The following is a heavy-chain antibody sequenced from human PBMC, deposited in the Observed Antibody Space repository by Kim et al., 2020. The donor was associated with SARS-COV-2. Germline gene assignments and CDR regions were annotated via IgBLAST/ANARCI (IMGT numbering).Heavy chain of an antibody. Sequence: ASVKVSCKASGHTFITSSMHWLRQVPGQRLEWMGWINTGNGNTRYSRNFQDRITITRDTFASTVYMELSSLRSEDTALYYCARPGGDWPQTWYDPWGQGTLVTVSS. CDR2: INTGNGNT. D-gene: IGHD2-21*02. CDR1: GHTFITSS. J-gene: IGHJ5*02. V-gene: IGHV1-3*04. CDR3: ARPGGDWPQTWYDP.